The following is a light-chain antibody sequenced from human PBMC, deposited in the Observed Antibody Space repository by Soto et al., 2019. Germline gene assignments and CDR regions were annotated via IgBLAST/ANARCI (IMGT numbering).Light chain of an antibody. V-gene: IGKV2D-29*01. CDR2: EVS. J-gene: IGKJ3*01. CDR1: ESLLHSNGGTY. Sequence: DVVMAQTPLSLSVTPGQPASISCKSSESLLHSNGGTYLYWYVQKPGQPPQVLLYEVSNRFSGVPSRFSGSGSGTDFTLEISRVEAEDAGVYYCMQSSELPFTFGPGTKVEIK. CDR3: MQSSELPFT.